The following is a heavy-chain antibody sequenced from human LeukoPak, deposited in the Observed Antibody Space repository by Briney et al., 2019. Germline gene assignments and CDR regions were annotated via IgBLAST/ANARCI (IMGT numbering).Heavy chain of an antibody. J-gene: IGHJ4*02. D-gene: IGHD3-16*02. V-gene: IGHV4-59*01. CDR1: GGSFSGYY. CDR3: ARVSYDYVWGSYRYRFDY. Sequence: SETLSLTCAVYGGSFSGYYWSWIRQPPGKGLEWIGYIYYSGSTNYNPSLKSRVTISVDTSKNQFSLKLSSVTAADTAVYYCARVSYDYVWGSYRYRFDYWGQGTLVTVSS. CDR2: IYYSGST.